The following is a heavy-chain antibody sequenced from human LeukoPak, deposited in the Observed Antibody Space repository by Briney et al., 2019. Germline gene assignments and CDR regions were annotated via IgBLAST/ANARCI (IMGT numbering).Heavy chain of an antibody. D-gene: IGHD6-19*01. CDR1: GFTVSSNY. V-gene: IGHV3-66*01. J-gene: IGHJ4*02. Sequence: GGSLRLSCAASGFTVSSNYMSWVRQAPGKGLEWVSVIYSGGSTYYADSVKGRFTISRDNSKNTLYLQVNSLRAEDTAVYYCAKIISRIAVAGTFDYWGQGTLVTVSP. CDR3: AKIISRIAVAGTFDY. CDR2: IYSGGST.